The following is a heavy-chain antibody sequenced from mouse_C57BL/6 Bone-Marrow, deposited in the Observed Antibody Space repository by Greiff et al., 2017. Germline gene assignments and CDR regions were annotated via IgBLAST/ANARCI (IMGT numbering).Heavy chain of an antibody. CDR2: IYPGDGDT. CDR3: ARSVYYGYDAGFAY. V-gene: IGHV1-82*01. D-gene: IGHD2-2*01. CDR1: GYAFSSSW. J-gene: IGHJ3*01. Sequence: QVQLQQSGPELVKPGASVKISCKASGYAFSSSWMNWVKQRPGKGLEWIGRIYPGDGDTNYNGKFKGKATLTADKSSSTAYMQLSSLTSEDSAVYFCARSVYYGYDAGFAYWGQGTLVTVSA.